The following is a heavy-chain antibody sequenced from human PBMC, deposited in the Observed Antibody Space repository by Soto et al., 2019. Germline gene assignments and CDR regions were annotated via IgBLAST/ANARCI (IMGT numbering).Heavy chain of an antibody. Sequence: GGSLRLSCAASGFTFSSYAMSWVRQAPGKGLEWVSAISGSGGSTYYADSVKGRFTISRDNSKNTLYLQMNSLRAEDTAVYFYAKGPTPFSTYYDYIWGSYRPIDAFDIWGQGTMVTVSS. J-gene: IGHJ3*02. D-gene: IGHD3-16*02. V-gene: IGHV3-23*01. CDR3: AKGPTPFSTYYDYIWGSYRPIDAFDI. CDR1: GFTFSSYA. CDR2: ISGSGGST.